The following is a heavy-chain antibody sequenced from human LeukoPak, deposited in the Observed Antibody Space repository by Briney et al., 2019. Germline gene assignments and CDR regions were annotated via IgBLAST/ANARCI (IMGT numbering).Heavy chain of an antibody. CDR2: IRYDGSNK. CDR3: AKVGDSSGYYQNYFDY. Sequence: QPGGSLRLSCAASGFTFSSYGMHWVRQPPGKGREWVAFIRYDGSNKYYADSVKGRFTISRDNSKNTLYLQMNSLRAEDTAVYYCAKVGDSSGYYQNYFDYWGQRTLVTVSS. D-gene: IGHD3-22*01. V-gene: IGHV3-30*02. CDR1: GFTFSSYG. J-gene: IGHJ4*02.